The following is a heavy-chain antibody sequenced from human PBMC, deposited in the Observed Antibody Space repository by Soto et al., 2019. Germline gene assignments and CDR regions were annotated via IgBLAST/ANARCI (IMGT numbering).Heavy chain of an antibody. CDR2: IHDSGST. Sequence: QVQLQESGPRLVKPSETLSLTCTVSGASISTYYWSWVRQPPGKGLEWIGYIHDSGSTYYNPSLNSRATMSLYMSRSRLFLQLNSVTAADTAVYYCAGEFAGSGKNSWFDPWGQGALVTVSS. V-gene: IGHV4-59*01. CDR3: AGEFAGSGKNSWFDP. CDR1: GASISTYY. J-gene: IGHJ5*02. D-gene: IGHD3-10*01.